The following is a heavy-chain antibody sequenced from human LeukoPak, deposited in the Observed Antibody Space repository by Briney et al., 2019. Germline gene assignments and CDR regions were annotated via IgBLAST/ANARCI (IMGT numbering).Heavy chain of an antibody. Sequence: PSETLSLTCGVSGGSISSTNWWSWVRQPPGQGLEWIGEISLTGRTNYNPSLNGRLSMALDQCTNHLSLSLTSVTAPDPAIYYCSRESGAFCLFGYWGQGTLVIVPP. D-gene: IGHD1-26*01. CDR1: GGSISSTNW. CDR2: ISLTGRT. V-gene: IGHV4-4*02. CDR3: SRESGAFCLFGY. J-gene: IGHJ4*02.